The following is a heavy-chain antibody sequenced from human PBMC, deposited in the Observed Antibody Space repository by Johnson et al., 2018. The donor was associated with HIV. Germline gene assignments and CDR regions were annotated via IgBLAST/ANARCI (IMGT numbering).Heavy chain of an antibody. J-gene: IGHJ3*02. CDR2: VSYNGIHV. D-gene: IGHD5-12*01. V-gene: IGHV3-30*19. CDR1: GFNFNTYS. CDR3: ARVQVAMATIGYAFDI. Sequence: QVQLVESGGGVVQPGGSLRLSCAASGFNFNTYSMHWVRQAPGNGLEWLAFVSYNGIHVYYSDSVRGRFTISRDISKNTLYLQMNSLRAEDTAVYYCARVQVAMATIGYAFDIWGQGTMVTVSS.